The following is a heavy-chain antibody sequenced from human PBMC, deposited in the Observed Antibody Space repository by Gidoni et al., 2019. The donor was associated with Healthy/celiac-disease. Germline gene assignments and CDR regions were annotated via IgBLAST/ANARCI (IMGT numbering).Heavy chain of an antibody. CDR1: GGTFSSYA. CDR3: ASGSGYDEGDYYYYYGMDV. Sequence: QVQLVQSGAEVKKPGSSVKVSCKASGGTFSSYAISWVRQAPGQGLEWMGGIIPIFGTANYAQKFQGRVTITADESTSTAYMELSSLRSEDTAVYYCASGSGYDEGDYYYYYGMDVWGQGTTVTVSS. CDR2: IIPIFGTA. D-gene: IGHD5-12*01. J-gene: IGHJ6*02. V-gene: IGHV1-69*01.